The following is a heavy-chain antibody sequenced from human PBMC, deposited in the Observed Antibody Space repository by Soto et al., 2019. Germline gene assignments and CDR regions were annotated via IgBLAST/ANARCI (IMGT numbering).Heavy chain of an antibody. V-gene: IGHV1-24*01. CDR3: ATVVVAATLDAFDI. D-gene: IGHD2-15*01. CDR2: FDPEEGET. J-gene: IGHJ3*02. CDR1: GYTLTELS. Sequence: ASVKVSCKVSGYTLTELSGHWVRQAPGKGLEWMGGFDPEEGETIYAQKFQGRVTMTEDTSTDTAYMELSSLRSEFTSVYYCATVVVAATLDAFDIWGQGTTVT.